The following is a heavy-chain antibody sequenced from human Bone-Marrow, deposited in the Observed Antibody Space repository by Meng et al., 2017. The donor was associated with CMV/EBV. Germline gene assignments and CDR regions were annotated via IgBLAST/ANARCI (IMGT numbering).Heavy chain of an antibody. J-gene: IGHJ5*02. CDR1: GSISSYY. Sequence: GSISSYYWGWLRQPAGKGLEWIGRIYTSGSTNYNPSLKSRVTMSVDTSKNQFSLKLSSVTAADTAVYYCARDIVVVPAASTGWFDPWGQGTLVTVSS. D-gene: IGHD2-2*01. CDR2: IYTSGST. CDR3: ARDIVVVPAASTGWFDP. V-gene: IGHV4-4*07.